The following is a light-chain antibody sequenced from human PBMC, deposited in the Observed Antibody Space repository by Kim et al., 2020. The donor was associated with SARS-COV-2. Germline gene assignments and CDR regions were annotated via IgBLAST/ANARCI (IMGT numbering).Light chain of an antibody. CDR3: QHYDSYPYV. Sequence: SASVGDRVTITCRASQSLSSSLAWSQQKPGTDPKLLVYQASSLESVVPSRFSGTGSGTDFTLTISSLQPDDFATHYCQHYDSYPYVFGRETKLEI. CDR2: QAS. J-gene: IGKJ2*01. CDR1: QSLSSS. V-gene: IGKV1-5*03.